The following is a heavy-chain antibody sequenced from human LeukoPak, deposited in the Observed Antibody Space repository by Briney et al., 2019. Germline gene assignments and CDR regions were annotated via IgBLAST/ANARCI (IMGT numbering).Heavy chain of an antibody. Sequence: SETLSLTCTVSGGSISSGDYYWSWIRQPPGKGLEWIGYIYYSGSTDYNPSLESRVTISVDTSNNQFSLRLSSVTAADTAVYYCAGEGIDCSSASCYAVFGYWGQGTLVTVSS. CDR3: AGEGIDCSSASCYAVFGY. J-gene: IGHJ4*02. D-gene: IGHD2-2*01. CDR2: IYYSGST. V-gene: IGHV4-30-4*08. CDR1: GGSISSGDYY.